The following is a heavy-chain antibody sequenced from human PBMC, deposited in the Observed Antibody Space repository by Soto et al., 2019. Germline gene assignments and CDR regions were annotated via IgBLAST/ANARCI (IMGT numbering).Heavy chain of an antibody. CDR2: IYYSGST. CDR3: ARLSGGYYGDDY. Sequence: SETLSLTCTVSGGSISSYYWSWIRQPPGKGLEWIGYIYYSGSTNYNPSLKSRVTISVDTSKNQFSLKLSSVTAADTAVYYCARLSGGYYGDDYWGQGTLVTVSS. J-gene: IGHJ4*02. CDR1: GGSISSYY. D-gene: IGHD1-26*01. V-gene: IGHV4-59*01.